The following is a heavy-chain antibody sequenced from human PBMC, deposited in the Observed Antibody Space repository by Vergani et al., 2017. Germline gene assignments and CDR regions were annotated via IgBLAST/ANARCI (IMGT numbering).Heavy chain of an antibody. J-gene: IGHJ3*02. CDR1: GGSISSYY. V-gene: IGHV4-4*07. CDR2: IYTSGST. Sequence: QVQLQESGPGLVKTSETLSLTCTVSGGSISSYYWSWIRQPAGKGLEWIGRIYTSGSTNYNPSLKSRVTMSVDTSTNQFSLKLSSVTAADTAVYYCARVGSGYDHDAFDIWGQGTMVTVSS. CDR3: ARVGSGYDHDAFDI. D-gene: IGHD5-12*01.